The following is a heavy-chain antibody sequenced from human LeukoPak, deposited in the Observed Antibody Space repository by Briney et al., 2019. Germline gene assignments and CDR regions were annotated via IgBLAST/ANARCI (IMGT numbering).Heavy chain of an antibody. Sequence: GGSLRLSCAASGFTFSSYAMNWVRQAPGKGLEWVSAISGSGGSTYYADSVKGRFTISRDKSKNTVYLQMNSLRFEDTAMYYCARNWFDPWGQGTLVTVSS. CDR3: ARNWFDP. CDR1: GFTFSSYA. CDR2: ISGSGGST. V-gene: IGHV3-23*01. J-gene: IGHJ5*02.